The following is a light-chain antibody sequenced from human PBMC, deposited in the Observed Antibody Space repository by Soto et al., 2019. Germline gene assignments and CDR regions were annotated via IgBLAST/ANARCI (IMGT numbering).Light chain of an antibody. Sequence: DIQMTQSPSTLSASVGDRVTITCRASQSIGNWLAWYQQKSGKAPKLLIYDASSLESGVPSRFSGSGSGTEFSLTVSSLQPDDFAAYYCQHYNTYSRTFGQGTEVEVK. CDR3: QHYNTYSRT. CDR2: DAS. V-gene: IGKV1-5*01. CDR1: QSIGNW. J-gene: IGKJ1*01.